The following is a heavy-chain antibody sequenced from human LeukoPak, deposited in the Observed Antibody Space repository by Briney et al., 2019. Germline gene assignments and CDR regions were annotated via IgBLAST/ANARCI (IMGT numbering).Heavy chain of an antibody. J-gene: IGHJ4*02. D-gene: IGHD6-19*01. CDR2: INTDGTVT. V-gene: IGHV3-74*01. CDR1: GFTFSKYW. CDR3: ATKQWLAPPPDS. Sequence: PGGSLRLSCAASGFTFSKYWMLCVPHAPGKGLESVSRINTDGTVTTYADSVKGRFTVSRDNADNTMFLQMNSVRDEDTAVYYCATKQWLAPPPDSWGQGTPVTVSS.